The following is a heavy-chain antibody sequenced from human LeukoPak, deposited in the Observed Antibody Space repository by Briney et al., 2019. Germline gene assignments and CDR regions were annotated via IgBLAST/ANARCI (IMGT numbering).Heavy chain of an antibody. D-gene: IGHD5-18*01. CDR3: AKGLGYSYGADY. V-gene: IGHV3-23*01. CDR2: ISGSGGST. J-gene: IGHJ4*02. CDR1: GFTFGTYA. Sequence: GGSLRLSCAAFGFTFGTYAMTWVRQAPGKGLEWVSFISGSGGSTYYADSVKGRFTISRDNSKNTLYLQMNSLRGEDTAVYYCAKGLGYSYGADYWGQGTLVTVSS.